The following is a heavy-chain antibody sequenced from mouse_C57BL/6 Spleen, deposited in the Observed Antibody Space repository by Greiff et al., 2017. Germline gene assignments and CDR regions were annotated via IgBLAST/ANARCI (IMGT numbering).Heavy chain of an antibody. CDR3: TYNYYAMDY. CDR1: GYTFTDYE. D-gene: IGHD1-3*01. CDR2: IDPETGGT. Sequence: QVQLQQPGAELVRPGASVTLSCKASGYTFTDYEMHWVKQTPVHGLEWIGAIDPETGGTAYNQKFKGKAILTADKSSSTAYMELRSLTSEDSAVYYCTYNYYAMDYWGQGTSVTVSS. J-gene: IGHJ4*01. V-gene: IGHV1-15*01.